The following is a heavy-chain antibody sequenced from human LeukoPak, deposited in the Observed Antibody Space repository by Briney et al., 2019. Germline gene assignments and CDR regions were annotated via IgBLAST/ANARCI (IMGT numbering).Heavy chain of an antibody. J-gene: IGHJ6*03. V-gene: IGHV3-64*01. Sequence: GGSLRLSCAASGFTFSSYAMHWVRQAPGKGLEYVSAISSNGGSTYYANSVKGRFTISRDNSKNTLYLQMGSLRAEDMAVYYCARDPSPSYGSVTYYMDVWGKGTTVTVSS. D-gene: IGHD3-10*01. CDR3: ARDPSPSYGSVTYYMDV. CDR2: ISSNGGST. CDR1: GFTFSSYA.